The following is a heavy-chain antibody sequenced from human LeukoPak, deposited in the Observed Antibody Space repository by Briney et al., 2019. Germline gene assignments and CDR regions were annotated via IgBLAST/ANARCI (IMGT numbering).Heavy chain of an antibody. CDR1: GFSLSTSGVG. D-gene: IGHD1-7*01. Sequence: ESGPTLVKPTQTLTLTCTFSGFSLSTSGVGVGWIRQPPGKALEWLALIYWNDDKRYSPPLKSRLTITKDTSKNQVVLTMTNMDPVDTATYYCARRNYREDYFDYWGQGTLVTVSS. J-gene: IGHJ4*02. CDR2: IYWNDDK. V-gene: IGHV2-5*01. CDR3: ARRNYREDYFDY.